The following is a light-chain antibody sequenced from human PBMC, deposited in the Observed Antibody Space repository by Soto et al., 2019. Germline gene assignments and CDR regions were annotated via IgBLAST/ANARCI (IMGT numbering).Light chain of an antibody. CDR1: QSITRW. CDR3: QQSYSRPRT. J-gene: IGKJ1*01. CDR2: DAT. Sequence: DIQMTQSPSTLSASVGDRVTITRRADQSITRWLAWFQQKPGKAPSLLIYDATNLQPGVPSRFSGSGSGTEFTLTISSLQPEDFATYFCQQSYSRPRTFGQGTKVDIK. V-gene: IGKV1-5*01.